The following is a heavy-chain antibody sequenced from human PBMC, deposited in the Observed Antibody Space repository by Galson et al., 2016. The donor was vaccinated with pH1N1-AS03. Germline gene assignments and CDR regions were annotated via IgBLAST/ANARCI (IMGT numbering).Heavy chain of an antibody. CDR1: GFTFSSHD. CDR3: AGGKEGYFYGMDV. D-gene: IGHD3-16*01. Sequence: SLRLSCAGAGFTFSSHDMYWVRQPPGKGLEWVSASGTAGDTYYAGSVKGRFTISRENAKNSLYLQMNSLRAGDTAVYYRAGGKEGYFYGMDVWGQGTTVTVSS. V-gene: IGHV3-13*01. J-gene: IGHJ6*02. CDR2: SGTAGDT.